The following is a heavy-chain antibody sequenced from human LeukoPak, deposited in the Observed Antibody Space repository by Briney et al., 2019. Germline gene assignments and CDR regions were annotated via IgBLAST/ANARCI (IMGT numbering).Heavy chain of an antibody. CDR3: ARGVCSGGSCYSGGRYYFDY. J-gene: IGHJ4*02. CDR1: GGTFSSYA. CDR2: IIPILGIA. D-gene: IGHD2-15*01. Sequence: SVKVSCKASGGTFSSYAISWVRQAPGQGLEWMGRIIPILGIANYAQKFQGRVTITADKSTSTAYMELSSLGSEDTAVYYCARGVCSGGSCYSGGRYYFDYWGQGTLVTVSS. V-gene: IGHV1-69*04.